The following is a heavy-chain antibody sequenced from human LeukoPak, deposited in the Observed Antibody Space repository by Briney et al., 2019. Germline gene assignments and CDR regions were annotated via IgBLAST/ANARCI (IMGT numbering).Heavy chain of an antibody. V-gene: IGHV4-59*12. CDR3: ARGPLVLRFLEWSQVPFDY. CDR1: GGSISSYY. J-gene: IGHJ4*02. Sequence: SETLSLTCTVSGGSISSYYWSWIRQPPGKGLEWIGYIYHSGSTYYNPSLKSRVTISVDRSKNQFSLKLSSVTAADTAVYYCARGPLVLRFLEWSQVPFDYLGQGTLVTVSS. D-gene: IGHD3-3*01. CDR2: IYHSGST.